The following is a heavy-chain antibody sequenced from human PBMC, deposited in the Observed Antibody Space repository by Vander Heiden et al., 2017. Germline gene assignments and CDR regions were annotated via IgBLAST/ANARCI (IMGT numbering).Heavy chain of an antibody. J-gene: IGHJ5*02. CDR2: IYFSGDT. Sequence: QLQLQESGPGLVKPSETLSLTCTVSDDSISSSSYYWGWIRQPPGKGLEWIGSIYFSGDTYYNPSLKSRVTMSVDTSKNQFSLKLTSVTAADTAVYYCARHTDGGSGGPPGTNWFDPWGQGTLVTVSS. V-gene: IGHV4-39*01. CDR3: ARHTDGGSGGPPGTNWFDP. D-gene: IGHD1-26*01. CDR1: DDSISSSSYY.